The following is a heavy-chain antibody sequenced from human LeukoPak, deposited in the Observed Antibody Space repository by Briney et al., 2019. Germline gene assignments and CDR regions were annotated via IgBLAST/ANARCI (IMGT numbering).Heavy chain of an antibody. CDR3: AITGTTSAFDI. J-gene: IGHJ3*02. CDR1: GGSISSYY. CDR2: IYYSGST. Sequence: SETLSLTCTVSGGSISSYYWSWIRQPPGKGLEWIGYIYYSGSTNYNPSLKSRVTISVDTSKNQFSLKLSSVTAADTAVYYSAITGTTSAFDIWGQGTMVTVSS. D-gene: IGHD1-1*01. V-gene: IGHV4-59*01.